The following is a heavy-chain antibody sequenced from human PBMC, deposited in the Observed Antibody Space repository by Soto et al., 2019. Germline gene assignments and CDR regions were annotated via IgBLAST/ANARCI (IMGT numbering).Heavy chain of an antibody. CDR3: AKVGTWDSSGYYQGGFDC. CDR1: GFTFEDYA. V-gene: IGHV3-9*01. J-gene: IGHJ4*02. CDR2: ISWNSGNI. Sequence: HLVESGGGLVQPGKSLTISCAASGFTFEDYAMHWVRQAPGKGLEWVSGISWNSGNIIYADYVKGRFTIARDNTKNSVQLQMSSLRLEDTALYYCAKVGTWDSSGYYQGGFDCWGQGTLVTVSS. D-gene: IGHD3-22*01.